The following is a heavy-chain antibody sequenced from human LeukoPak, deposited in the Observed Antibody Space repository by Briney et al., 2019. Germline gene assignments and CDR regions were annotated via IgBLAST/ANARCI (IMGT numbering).Heavy chain of an antibody. J-gene: IGHJ4*02. CDR2: IRQDGDTK. V-gene: IGHV3-7*03. Sequence: GGSLRLSCAASGFPFNAYWMTWVRQAPGKGLEWVANIRQDGDTKYYVDSVKGRFTISRDNAMNSLYLQMNSLRAEDTAIYYCARSLPYGTTWFGRSDFWGQGTLVTVSS. CDR1: GFPFNAYW. D-gene: IGHD3-10*01. CDR3: ARSLPYGTTWFGRSDF.